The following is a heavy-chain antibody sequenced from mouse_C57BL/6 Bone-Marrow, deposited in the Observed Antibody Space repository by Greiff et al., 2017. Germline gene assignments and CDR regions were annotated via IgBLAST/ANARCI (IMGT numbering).Heavy chain of an antibody. Sequence: QVQLKQSGAELVRPGTSVKVSCKASGYAFTNYLIEWVKQRPGQGLEWIGVINPGSGGTNYNEKFKGKATLTADKSSSTAYMQLSSLTSEDSAVYFCARLLTGIAMDYWGQGTSVTVSS. CDR2: INPGSGGT. CDR1: GYAFTNYL. J-gene: IGHJ4*01. CDR3: ARLLTGIAMDY. D-gene: IGHD4-1*01. V-gene: IGHV1-54*01.